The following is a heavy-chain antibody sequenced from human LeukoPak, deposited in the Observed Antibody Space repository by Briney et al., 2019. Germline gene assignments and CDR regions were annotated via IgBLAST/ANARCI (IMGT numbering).Heavy chain of an antibody. V-gene: IGHV1-2*02. CDR3: ARDKGGSYYFYFDY. Sequence: GASVKVSCKASGYTFTGYYMHWVRQAPGQGLEWMGWINPNSGGTNYAQKFRGRVTMTRDTSISTAYMELSRLRSDDTAVYYCARDKGGSYYFYFDYWGQGTLVTVSS. CDR2: INPNSGGT. CDR1: GYTFTGYY. D-gene: IGHD1-26*01. J-gene: IGHJ4*02.